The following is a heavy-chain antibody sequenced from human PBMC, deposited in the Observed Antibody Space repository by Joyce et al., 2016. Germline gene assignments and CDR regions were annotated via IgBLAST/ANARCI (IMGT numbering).Heavy chain of an antibody. D-gene: IGHD3-10*01. CDR1: GGSLTSSY. Sequence: QVQLRQWGTGLLRPSETLSLSCAVNGGSLTSSYWGWIRQSPGKRLEWIGEVDHSGSATYNPSLKNRVTVSPDTSKNQFSLRLLSAVAADTAMYYCVTTTYFYGSGNYTMSEYWGPGTLVIVSS. CDR2: VDHSGSA. CDR3: VTTTYFYGSGNYTMSEY. V-gene: IGHV4-34*01. J-gene: IGHJ4*02.